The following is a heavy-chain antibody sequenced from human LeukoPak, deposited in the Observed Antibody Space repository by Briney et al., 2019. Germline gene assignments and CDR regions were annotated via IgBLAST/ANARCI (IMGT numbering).Heavy chain of an antibody. CDR3: ARGGIVVVPAALDI. CDR1: GFTFSSYA. J-gene: IGHJ3*02. D-gene: IGHD2-2*01. V-gene: IGHV3-64*04. CDR2: ISSNGVAT. Sequence: GGSLRLSCSASGFTFSSYAMHWVRQAPGKGLEFVSAISSNGVATYYADSVKGRFTISRDNSKNTLYLQMNSLRAEDTAVYYCARGGIVVVPAALDIWGQGTMVTVSS.